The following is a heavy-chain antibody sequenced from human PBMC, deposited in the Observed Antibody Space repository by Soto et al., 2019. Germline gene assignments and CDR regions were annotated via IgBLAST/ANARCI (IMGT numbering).Heavy chain of an antibody. J-gene: IGHJ2*01. V-gene: IGHV3-13*01. CDR2: IGTAGDT. CDR3: ARDTMITFGGVIVNRYFDL. D-gene: IGHD3-16*02. Sequence: EVQLVESGGGLVQPGGSLRLSCAASGFTFSSYDMHWVRQATGKGLEWVSAIGTAGDTYYPGSVKGRFTISRENAKNSLYLQMNSLRAEDTAVYYCARDTMITFGGVIVNRYFDLWGRGTLVTVSS. CDR1: GFTFSSYD.